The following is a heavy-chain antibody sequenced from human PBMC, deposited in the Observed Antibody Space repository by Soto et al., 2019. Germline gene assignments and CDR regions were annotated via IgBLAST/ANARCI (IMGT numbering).Heavy chain of an antibody. CDR3: ARQGTSASSYFFDY. J-gene: IGHJ4*02. CDR1: GYSFTTSW. CDR2: IYLGDSDT. Sequence: GESLKISCKGSGYSFTTSWIVWVRQLPGKGLEWMGLIYLGDSDTRYSPSFQGQVTISADKSISTAYLQWNNLKASDTAIYYCARQGTSASSYFFDYWGQGTQVTVSS. D-gene: IGHD2-2*01. V-gene: IGHV5-51*01.